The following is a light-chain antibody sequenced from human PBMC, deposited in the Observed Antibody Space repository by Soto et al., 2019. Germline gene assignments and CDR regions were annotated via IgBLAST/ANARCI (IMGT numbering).Light chain of an antibody. Sequence: QSALTQPASVSGSPGQSITISCTGTSSDVGSYNLVSWYQQHPGKAPKLMIYEGSKRPSGVSNRLSGSKSGNTASLTISGLQAEDEADYYCCSYAGSSALVFGGGTKVTV. CDR1: SSDVGSYNL. CDR3: CSYAGSSALV. V-gene: IGLV2-23*01. J-gene: IGLJ2*01. CDR2: EGS.